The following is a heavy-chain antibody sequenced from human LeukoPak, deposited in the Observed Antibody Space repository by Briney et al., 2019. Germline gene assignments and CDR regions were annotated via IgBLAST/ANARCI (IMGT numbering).Heavy chain of an antibody. D-gene: IGHD1-26*01. CDR3: ARRTENTIVGATTIRTVNAFDI. J-gene: IGHJ3*02. Sequence: SETLSLTCTVSGGSISTYYWSWIRQPPGKGLEWIGYIYYRGSTKYNPSLDNNPSLESRVTISVDTSKNQFSLKLSSVTAADTAVYYCARRTENTIVGATTIRTVNAFDIWGQGTMVTVSS. V-gene: IGHV4-59*12. CDR2: IYYRGST. CDR1: GGSISTYY.